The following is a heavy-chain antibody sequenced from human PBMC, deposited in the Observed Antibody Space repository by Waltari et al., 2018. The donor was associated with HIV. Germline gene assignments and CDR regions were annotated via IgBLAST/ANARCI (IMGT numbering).Heavy chain of an antibody. J-gene: IGHJ4*02. CDR3: ARGSGYYYFDY. V-gene: IGHV3-74*01. CDR2: MSTDGNSV. CDR1: GFPFSISW. D-gene: IGHD3-22*01. Sequence: EVQLVESGGGLVQPGGPLRLSCAASGFPFSISWMHWVRQVPGKGLEWILGMSTDGNSVRSADSVKGRFTISRDNTKNTLYLLMNSLRVEDTAVYYCARGSGYYYFDYWGQGTRVTVSS.